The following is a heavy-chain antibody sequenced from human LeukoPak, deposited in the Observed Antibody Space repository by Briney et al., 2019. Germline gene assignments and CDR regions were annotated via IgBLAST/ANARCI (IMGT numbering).Heavy chain of an antibody. CDR1: GFTVSSNY. D-gene: IGHD3-22*01. CDR2: IYSGGST. CDR3: AKDGPEVVVIGNAFDI. V-gene: IGHV3-53*05. J-gene: IGHJ3*02. Sequence: GGSLRLSCAASGFTVSSNYMSWVRQAPGQGLEWVSVIYSGGSTYYADSVKGRFTISRDNSKNTLYLQMNSLRAEDTAVYYCAKDGPEVVVIGNAFDIWGQGTMVTVSS.